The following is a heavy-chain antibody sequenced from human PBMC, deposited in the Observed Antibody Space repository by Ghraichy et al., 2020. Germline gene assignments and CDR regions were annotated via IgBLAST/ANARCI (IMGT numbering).Heavy chain of an antibody. Sequence: GGSLRLSCAASGFTFSSYWMHWVRQVPGKGLVWVSRINTDGSTINYADSVKGRFTISRDNAKNTAYLEMNSLRAEDTAVYYCTRFRSPRQGTWLRGDYWGRGTLVSVSS. CDR2: INTDGSTI. J-gene: IGHJ4*02. V-gene: IGHV3-74*01. CDR3: TRFRSPRQGTWLRGDY. CDR1: GFTFSSYW. D-gene: IGHD3-9*01.